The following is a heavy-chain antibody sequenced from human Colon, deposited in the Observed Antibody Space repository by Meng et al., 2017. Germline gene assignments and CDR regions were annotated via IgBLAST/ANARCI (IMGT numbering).Heavy chain of an antibody. Sequence: QVQLQESGPGQVTHSQTVSLTCTGSGGSISSGGYYWSWIRQHPGKGLEWIGYIYYSGNTYYNPSLKSRVTISVDTSKNQFSLKLSSVTAADTAVYYCARYCASTNCYTGFDFWGQGTLVTVSS. D-gene: IGHD2-2*02. J-gene: IGHJ4*02. V-gene: IGHV4-31*03. CDR1: GGSISSGGYY. CDR2: IYYSGNT. CDR3: ARYCASTNCYTGFDF.